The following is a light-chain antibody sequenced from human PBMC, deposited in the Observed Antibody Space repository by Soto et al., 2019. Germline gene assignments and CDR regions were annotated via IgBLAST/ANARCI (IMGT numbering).Light chain of an antibody. CDR2: EGS. V-gene: IGLV2-23*01. CDR1: SSDVGSYNL. CDR3: CSYAGSSTV. J-gene: IGLJ2*01. Sequence: QSALTQPASVSGSPGQSITISCTGTSSDVGSYNLVSWYQQHPGKAPKLMIYEGSKRPSGVSNRFSGSKSGNTASLTISGLQAEDEADYYCCSYAGSSTVVGGGTKVTVL.